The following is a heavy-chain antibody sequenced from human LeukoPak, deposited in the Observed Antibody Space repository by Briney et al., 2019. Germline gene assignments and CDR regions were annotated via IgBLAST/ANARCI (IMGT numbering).Heavy chain of an antibody. J-gene: IGHJ5*02. V-gene: IGHV7-4-1*02. CDR1: GYTFTSYA. CDR2: INTNTGNP. Sequence: ASVKVSCKASGYTFTSYAMNWVRQAPGQGLEWMGWINTNTGNPTYAQGFTGRFVFSLDTSVTTAYLQISSLKAEDTAVYYCARRVFGGRGSSYWFDPWGQGTLVTVSS. CDR3: ARRVFGGRGSSYWFDP. D-gene: IGHD6-13*01.